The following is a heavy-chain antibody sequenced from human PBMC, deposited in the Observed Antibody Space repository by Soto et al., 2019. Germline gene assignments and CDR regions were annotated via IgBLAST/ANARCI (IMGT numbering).Heavy chain of an antibody. CDR1: GASISGNY. V-gene: IGHV4-59*01. CDR3: ARAESSSAEGFEY. CDR2: ISNRGST. D-gene: IGHD6-6*01. J-gene: IGHJ4*02. Sequence: QVQLQESGPGLVKPSETLSLTCTVSGASISGNYWSWVRQPPGKGLEWIGHISNRGSTNYNPSLKSRVSISTDTSKNQFSLNLSSVTAADTAVYYCARAESSSAEGFEYWGRGTLVTVSS.